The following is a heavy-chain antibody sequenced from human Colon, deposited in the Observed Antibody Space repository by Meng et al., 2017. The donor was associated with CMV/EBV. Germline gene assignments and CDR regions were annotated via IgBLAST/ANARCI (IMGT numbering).Heavy chain of an antibody. CDR3: ARDGKIIIVPIYAFDI. CDR1: GFTFSTSA. CDR2: ITSVGAP. D-gene: IGHD2/OR15-2a*01. J-gene: IGHJ3*02. Sequence: GESLKISCAASGFTFSTSAMNWGRQAPGKGLEWVSGITSVGAPYYADSVRGRFTISRDNSKNTLYLHMNSLRAEDTAVYYCARDGKIIIVPIYAFDIWGHGTMVTVSS. V-gene: IGHV3-23*01.